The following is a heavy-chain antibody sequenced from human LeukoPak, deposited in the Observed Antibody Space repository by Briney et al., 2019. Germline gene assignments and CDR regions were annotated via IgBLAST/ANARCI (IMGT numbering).Heavy chain of an antibody. J-gene: IGHJ5*02. Sequence: PSETLSLTCVVSGYSIISGYYWGWIRQPPGKGLEWIGRIYQSGTAYYNPSLKSRVTISVDTSRNQFSLNLSSVTAADTAVYYCATVHDGNWFDHWGQGTLVTVSS. CDR3: ATVHDGNWFDH. D-gene: IGHD1-1*01. CDR2: IYQSGTA. V-gene: IGHV4-38-2*01. CDR1: GYSIISGYY.